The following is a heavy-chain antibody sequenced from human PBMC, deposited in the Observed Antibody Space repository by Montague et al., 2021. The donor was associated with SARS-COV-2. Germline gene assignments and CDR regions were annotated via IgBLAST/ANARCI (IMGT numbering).Heavy chain of an antibody. CDR2: IYTSGTT. V-gene: IGHV4-61*02. CDR3: ARAHISSCAHLDN. CDR1: GGSISSGSYY. D-gene: IGHD3-3*02. Sequence: TLSLTCTVSGGSISSGSYYWSWIRQPAGKGLEWTGCIYTSGTTDYSFSLKSRITISVDTSKNQFSLKLTSVTAADTAVYYCARAHISSCAHLDNWGQGTMVTVSS. J-gene: IGHJ4*02.